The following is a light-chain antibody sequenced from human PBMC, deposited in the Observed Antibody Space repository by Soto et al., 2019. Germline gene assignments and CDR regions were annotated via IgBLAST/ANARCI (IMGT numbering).Light chain of an antibody. Sequence: ETVLTQSPGTLSLSPGERATLSCRASQSVSSNYLAWYQQKPGQAPRLLIYGASRATGIPDRFSGSGSGTDFTLTISRLEPEDFAVYYCQQYGRSLWTFGQGTKVEIK. V-gene: IGKV3-20*01. J-gene: IGKJ1*01. CDR2: GAS. CDR1: QSVSSNY. CDR3: QQYGRSLWT.